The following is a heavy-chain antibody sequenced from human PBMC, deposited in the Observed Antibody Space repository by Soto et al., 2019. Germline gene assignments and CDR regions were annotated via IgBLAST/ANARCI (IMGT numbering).Heavy chain of an antibody. V-gene: IGHV1-18*01. J-gene: IGHJ4*02. Sequence: PSVKVSCKASGYTFTSYGISWVRQAPGQGLEWMGWISAYNGNTNYAQKLQGRVTMTTDTSTSTAYMELRSLRSDDTAVYYCARYLHGYYDILTGYYPYYFDYWGQGTLVTVSS. CDR2: ISAYNGNT. CDR1: GYTFTSYG. D-gene: IGHD3-9*01. CDR3: ARYLHGYYDILTGYYPYYFDY.